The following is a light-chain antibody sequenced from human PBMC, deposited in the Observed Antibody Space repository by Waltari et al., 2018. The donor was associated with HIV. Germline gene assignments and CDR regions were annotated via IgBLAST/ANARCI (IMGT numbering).Light chain of an antibody. CDR2: AAS. CDR3: LQDYNSPPT. V-gene: IGKV1-6*01. CDR1: QGIRND. Sequence: AIQMTQSPSSLSASVGDRVIITCRASQGIRNDLVWYQQKPGKAPKALIYAASTLQSGVPSRFSGSGSGTDFTLTISSLQPEDLAIYYCLQDYNSPPTFGQGTKLEIK. J-gene: IGKJ2*01.